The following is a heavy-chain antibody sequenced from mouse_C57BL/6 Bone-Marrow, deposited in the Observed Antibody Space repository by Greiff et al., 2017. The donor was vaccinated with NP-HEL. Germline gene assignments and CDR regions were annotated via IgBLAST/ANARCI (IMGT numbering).Heavy chain of an antibody. Sequence: VKLVESGAELVRPGASVTLSCKASGYTFTDYEMHWVKQTPVHGLEWIGAIDPETGGTAYNQKFKGKAILTADKSSSTAYMELRSLTSEDSAVYYCTRCYGSILDYWGQGTTLTVSS. CDR1: GYTFTDYE. CDR3: TRCYGSILDY. J-gene: IGHJ2*01. V-gene: IGHV1-15*01. D-gene: IGHD1-1*01. CDR2: IDPETGGT.